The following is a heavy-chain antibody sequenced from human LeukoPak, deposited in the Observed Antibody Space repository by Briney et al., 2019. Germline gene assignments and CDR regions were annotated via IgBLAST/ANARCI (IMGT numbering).Heavy chain of an antibody. CDR3: ATDQSIAGPTTADY. CDR1: GFTFSSLW. CDR2: INTDGSNT. J-gene: IGHJ4*02. D-gene: IGHD1-26*01. V-gene: IGHV3-74*01. Sequence: PGRSLRLSCATSGFTFSSLWMHWVRQAPGKGLVWVSRINTDGSNTIYADSVKGRFTISRDNAKNTLYLHMNSLRAEDTAVYYCATDQSIAGPTTADYWGQGTLVTVSS.